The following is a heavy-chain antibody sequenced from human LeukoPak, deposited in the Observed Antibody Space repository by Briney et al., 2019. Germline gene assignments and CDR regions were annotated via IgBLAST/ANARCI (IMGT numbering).Heavy chain of an antibody. CDR3: ARGASSGYRIDY. CDR1: GFTFNNYW. CDR2: ISKDGSTT. J-gene: IGHJ4*02. D-gene: IGHD5-18*01. Sequence: GGSLRLSCAASGFTFNNYWMLWVRRAPGKGLVWVSRISKDGSTTNYADSVKGRFTISRDNAKNTLYLQMNSLTAEDTALYYCARGASSGYRIDYWGQGTLVTVSS. V-gene: IGHV3-74*01.